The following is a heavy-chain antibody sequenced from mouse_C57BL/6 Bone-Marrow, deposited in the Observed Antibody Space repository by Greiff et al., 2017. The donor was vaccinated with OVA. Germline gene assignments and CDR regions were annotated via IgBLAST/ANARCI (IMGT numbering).Heavy chain of an antibody. Sequence: VKLQQPGAELVKPGASVKVSCKASGYTFTSYWMHWVKQRPGQGLEWIGRIHPSDSDTNYNHKFKGKATLTVDKSSSTAYMQLSSLTSEDSAVYYCAIAPPIYYGYDGFAYWGQGTLVTVSA. CDR2: IHPSDSDT. J-gene: IGHJ3*01. CDR1: GYTFTSYW. CDR3: AIAPPIYYGYDGFAY. D-gene: IGHD2-2*01. V-gene: IGHV1-74*04.